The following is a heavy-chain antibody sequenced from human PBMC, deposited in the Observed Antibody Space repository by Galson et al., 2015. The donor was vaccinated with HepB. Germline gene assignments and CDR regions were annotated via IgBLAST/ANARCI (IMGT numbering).Heavy chain of an antibody. J-gene: IGHJ2*01. CDR3: AKGGYTSSSERSSDL. CDR1: GFTFSNFV. V-gene: IGHV3-23*01. D-gene: IGHD2-2*02. CDR2: ISDSGRST. Sequence: SLRLSCAASGFTFSNFVMTWVRQAPGKGLEWVSAISDSGRSTNCADSVKGRFTISRDNSKNTLYLQMNSLRGEDTAVYFCAKGGYTSSSERSSDLWGRGTLVTVSS.